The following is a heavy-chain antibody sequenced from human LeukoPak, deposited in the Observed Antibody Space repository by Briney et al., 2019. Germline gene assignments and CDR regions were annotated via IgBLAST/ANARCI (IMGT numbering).Heavy chain of an antibody. CDR3: ARGLYYYDSSGIFDY. CDR2: INHSGST. CDR1: GGSFSGYY. V-gene: IGHV4-34*01. Sequence: SETLSLTCAVYGGSFSGYYWSWIRQPPGKGLEWIGEINHSGSTNYNPSLKSRVTISLDTSKSQFSLKVRYVTAADTAVYYCARGLYYYDSSGIFDYWGQGTLVTVSS. J-gene: IGHJ4*02. D-gene: IGHD3-22*01.